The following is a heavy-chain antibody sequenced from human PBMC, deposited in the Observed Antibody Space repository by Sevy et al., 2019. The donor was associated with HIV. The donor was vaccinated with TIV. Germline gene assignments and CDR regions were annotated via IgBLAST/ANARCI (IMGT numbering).Heavy chain of an antibody. CDR3: ARYDILAGRSDVFDI. J-gene: IGHJ3*02. Sequence: SETLSLTCTVSGGSINSYSWSWIRQPPGKGLEWIGRIHYRGRTSYNPSLKSRVTISVDTSKIHFSLRLSSVTAADTAVYYCARYDILAGRSDVFDIWGQGTMVTVSS. D-gene: IGHD3-9*01. CDR2: IHYRGRT. V-gene: IGHV4-59*13. CDR1: GGSINSYS.